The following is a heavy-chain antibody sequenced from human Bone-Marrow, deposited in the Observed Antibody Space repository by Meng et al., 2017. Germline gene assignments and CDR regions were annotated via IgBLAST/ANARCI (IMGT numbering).Heavy chain of an antibody. D-gene: IGHD6-13*01. V-gene: IGHV1-46*01. Sequence: ASVKVSCKASGYTFTSYYMHWVRQAPGQGLEWMGIINPSGGSTSYAQKFQGRVTMTRDTSTSTVYMELSSLRSEDTAVYYCARGSGYSSSWYAFGVGNWGQGTLVTVSS. CDR3: ARGSGYSSSWYAFGVGN. CDR1: GYTFTSYY. J-gene: IGHJ4*02. CDR2: INPSGGST.